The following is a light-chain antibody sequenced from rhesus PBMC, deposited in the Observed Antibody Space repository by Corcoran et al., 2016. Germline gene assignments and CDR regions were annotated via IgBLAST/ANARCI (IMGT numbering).Light chain of an antibody. CDR3: QQGYTAPT. CDR1: QGISSW. V-gene: IGKV1-18*01. J-gene: IGKJ1*01. CDR2: AAT. Sequence: DIQMTQSPSSLSASVGDKVTITCRARQGISSWLAWYQQKPGKAPKILIYAATSLQSGVPSRFSGSGSGTDYPLTHSRLQPGDFATYYCQQGYTAPTFGQGTKVEIK.